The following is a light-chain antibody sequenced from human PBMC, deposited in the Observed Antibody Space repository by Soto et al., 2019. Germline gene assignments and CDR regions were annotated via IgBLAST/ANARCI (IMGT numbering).Light chain of an antibody. V-gene: IGLV2-14*01. J-gene: IGLJ2*01. CDR2: EVI. CDR3: SSYTSRSTLV. CDR1: SSDVGTYKY. Sequence: QSVLTQPASVSGSPGQSITISCTGSSSDVGTYKYVSWYQQHPGKAPKLMIFEVINRPSGVSNRFSGSKSGNTASLTISGLQAEDEADYYCSSYTSRSTLVFGGGTQLTVL.